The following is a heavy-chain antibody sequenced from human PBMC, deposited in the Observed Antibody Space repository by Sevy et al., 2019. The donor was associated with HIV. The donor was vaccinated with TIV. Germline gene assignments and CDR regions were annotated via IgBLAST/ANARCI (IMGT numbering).Heavy chain of an antibody. D-gene: IGHD3-10*01. CDR1: GFTFSDYY. J-gene: IGHJ6*02. CDR3: ARDGTAGERITWYGMDV. Sequence: GGSLRLSCAASGFTFSDYYMSWIRQAPGKGLEWVSYISSSGSTRYYADSVKGRFTISRDNTKKSLYLEMNSLRAEDTAVYYCARDGTAGERITWYGMDVWGRGTTVTVSS. V-gene: IGHV3-11*01. CDR2: ISSSGSTR.